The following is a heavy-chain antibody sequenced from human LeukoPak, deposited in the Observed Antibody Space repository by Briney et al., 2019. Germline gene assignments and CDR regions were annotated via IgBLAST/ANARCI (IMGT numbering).Heavy chain of an antibody. CDR2: INPNSGGT. J-gene: IGHJ5*02. CDR1: GGTFSSYA. Sequence: ASVKVSCKASGGTFSSYAISWVRQAPGQGLEWMGRINPNSGGTNYVQKFQGRVTMTTDTSMSTAYMELSRLTSDDTAVYYCARAGGLSWFDPWGQGTLVTVSS. D-gene: IGHD3-16*01. CDR3: ARAGGLSWFDP. V-gene: IGHV1-2*06.